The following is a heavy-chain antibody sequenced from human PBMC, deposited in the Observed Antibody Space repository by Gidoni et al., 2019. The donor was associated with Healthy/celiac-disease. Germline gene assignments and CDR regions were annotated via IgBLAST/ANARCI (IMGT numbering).Heavy chain of an antibody. V-gene: IGHV3-15*01. CDR1: GFTFSNAW. D-gene: IGHD2-15*01. CDR2: IKSKTDGGTT. CDR3: TTDPAGVVVVAAKGPLDY. J-gene: IGHJ4*02. Sequence: EVQLVESGGGLVKPGGSLRLSCAASGFTFSNAWMSWVRQAPGKGLEWVGRIKSKTDGGTTDYAAPVKGRFTISRDDSKNTLYLQMNSLKTEDTAVYYCTTDPAGVVVVAAKGPLDYWGQGTLVTVSS.